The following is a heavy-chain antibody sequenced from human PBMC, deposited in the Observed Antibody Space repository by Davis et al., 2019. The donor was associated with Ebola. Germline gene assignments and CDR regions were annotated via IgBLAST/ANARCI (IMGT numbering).Heavy chain of an antibody. V-gene: IGHV3-73*01. D-gene: IGHD6-6*01. CDR1: GFTFSGSA. J-gene: IGHJ4*02. CDR2: IRSKANSYAT. Sequence: PGGSLRLSCAASGFTFSGSAMHWVRQASGKGLEWVGLIRSKANSYATAYAASVKGRVTISRDDSKNMAYLQMNSLKTEDTAVYYCTSSSPDCWGQGTLVTVSS. CDR3: TSSSPDC.